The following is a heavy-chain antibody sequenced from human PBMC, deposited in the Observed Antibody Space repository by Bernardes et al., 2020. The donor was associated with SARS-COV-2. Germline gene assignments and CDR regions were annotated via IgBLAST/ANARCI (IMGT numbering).Heavy chain of an antibody. Sequence: SETLSLTCTVSGGSITSSYWSWIRQPPGKGLEWIGYVYHIGSTSYNPSLKSRVTISRDTSNTQFSLKLKSVTAADTALYFCARDPGLLFTGSFDSWGQGTLVTVSS. J-gene: IGHJ4*02. V-gene: IGHV4-59*01. CDR1: GGSITSSY. CDR2: VYHIGST. CDR3: ARDPGLLFTGSFDS.